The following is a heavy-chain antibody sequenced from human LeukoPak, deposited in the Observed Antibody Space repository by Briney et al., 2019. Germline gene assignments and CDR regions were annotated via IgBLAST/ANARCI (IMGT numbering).Heavy chain of an antibody. CDR3: ARLDTALSSIQI. J-gene: IGHJ4*02. CDR1: GCSFSSYY. D-gene: IGHD5-18*01. CDR2: IYYSGST. Sequence: SESLSLTCIVSGCSFSSYYWSWIRQPPGKGLEWIGYIYYSGSTNYNPSRKSRVTISADTCKNHVSIKLSSVTAADTAVYFCARLDTALSSIQIWGQGTLVTVSS. V-gene: IGHV4-59*01.